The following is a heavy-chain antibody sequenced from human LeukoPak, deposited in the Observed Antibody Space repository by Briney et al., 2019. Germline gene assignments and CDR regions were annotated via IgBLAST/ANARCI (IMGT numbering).Heavy chain of an antibody. CDR1: GGSISSSSYY. D-gene: IGHD1-26*01. V-gene: IGHV4-39*01. Sequence: KPSETLSLTCTVSGGSISSSSYYWGWIRQPPGKGLEWIGSIYYSGSTYYNPSLKSRVTISVDTSKNEFSLRVSSVTAADTAVHYCARSLATAGMYWGQGTLVTVSS. CDR2: IYYSGST. CDR3: ARSLATAGMY. J-gene: IGHJ4*02.